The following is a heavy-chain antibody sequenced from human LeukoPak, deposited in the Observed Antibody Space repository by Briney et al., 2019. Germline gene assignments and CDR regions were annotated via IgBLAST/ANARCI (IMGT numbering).Heavy chain of an antibody. CDR1: GFSFTSYG. J-gene: IGHJ4*02. D-gene: IGHD3-10*01. CDR2: IRYDGSNK. CDR3: AKDLRLDGSGRNLDY. Sequence: GGSLRLSCAASGFSFTSYGMHWVRQAPGKGLEWVAFIRYDGSNKYYADSVNGRFTISRDNSKNTLYLQMNSLRAEDTAVHYCAKDLRLDGSGRNLDYWGQGTLVTVSS. V-gene: IGHV3-30*02.